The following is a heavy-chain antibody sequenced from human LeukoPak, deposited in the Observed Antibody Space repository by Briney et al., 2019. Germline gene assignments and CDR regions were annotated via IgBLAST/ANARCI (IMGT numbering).Heavy chain of an antibody. CDR3: ARGSIRFDP. V-gene: IGHV4-59*01. CDR2: IYYSGST. Sequence: SETLSLTCTVSGGSLSSYYWSWIRQPPGKGLEWIGYIYYSGSTNYNPSLKSRVTISVDTSKNQFSLKLSSVTAADTAVYYCARGSIRFDPWGQGTLVTVSS. CDR1: GGSLSSYY. J-gene: IGHJ5*02. D-gene: IGHD6-6*01.